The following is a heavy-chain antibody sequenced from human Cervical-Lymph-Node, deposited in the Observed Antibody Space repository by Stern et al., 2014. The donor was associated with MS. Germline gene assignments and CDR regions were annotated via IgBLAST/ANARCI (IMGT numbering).Heavy chain of an antibody. CDR3: AKVSDDYDAHWFFDL. CDR2: ISGIGGST. J-gene: IGHJ2*01. Sequence: QLVQSGGGFVKPGGSLRLSCAVSGFTFSNYGMSWVRRAPGKGLEWVSAISGIGGSTFYADSLKGRFTISRNNFQNTLYLQMSSLRADDTAVYYCAKVSDDYDAHWFFDLWGRGTLVTVSS. D-gene: IGHD4-17*01. V-gene: IGHV3-23*04. CDR1: GFTFSNYG.